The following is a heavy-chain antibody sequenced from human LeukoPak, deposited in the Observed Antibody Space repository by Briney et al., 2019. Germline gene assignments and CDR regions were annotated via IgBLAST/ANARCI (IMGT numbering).Heavy chain of an antibody. Sequence: SETLSLTCAVNGGSFSRYYWSWIRQPPGKGLEWIGEINHSGSTNYNPSLKSRVTISVDTSKNQFSLKLSSVTAADTAVYYCARQGVIAVAGLPFDYWGQGTLVTVSS. CDR2: INHSGST. J-gene: IGHJ4*02. D-gene: IGHD6-19*01. V-gene: IGHV4-34*01. CDR3: ARQGVIAVAGLPFDY. CDR1: GGSFSRYY.